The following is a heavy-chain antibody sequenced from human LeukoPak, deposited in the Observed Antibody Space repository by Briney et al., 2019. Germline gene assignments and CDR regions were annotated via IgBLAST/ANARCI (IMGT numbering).Heavy chain of an antibody. CDR3: ARETEKQWHY. J-gene: IGHJ3*01. D-gene: IGHD6-19*01. V-gene: IGHV4-38-2*02. CDR1: GYPISMGYF. Sequence: SESLSLTCTVSGYPISMGYFWGWIRQPPGKGLEWIGSIFHTGYTFYDPSFKRRLTISVDTSKNQFSLRLSSVTAADTAVYYCARETEKQWHYWGHGTMVTVSS. CDR2: IFHTGYT.